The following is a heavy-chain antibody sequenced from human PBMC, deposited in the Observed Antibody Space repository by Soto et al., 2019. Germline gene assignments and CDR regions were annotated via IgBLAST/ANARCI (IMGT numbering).Heavy chain of an antibody. J-gene: IGHJ6*02. CDR2: ISYDGSNK. CDR1: GFTFSSYG. D-gene: IGHD2-2*01. Sequence: GGSLRLSFAASGFTFSSYGMHWVCQAPGKGLEWVAVISYDGSNKYYADSVKGRFTISRDNSKNTLYLQMNSLRAEDTAVYYCAKDQDIVVVPAADHYYYYGMDVWGQGTTVTVSS. CDR3: AKDQDIVVVPAADHYYYYGMDV. V-gene: IGHV3-30*18.